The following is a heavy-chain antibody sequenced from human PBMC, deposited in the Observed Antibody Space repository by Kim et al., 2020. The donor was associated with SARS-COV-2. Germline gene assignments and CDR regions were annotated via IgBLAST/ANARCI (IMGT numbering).Heavy chain of an antibody. D-gene: IGHD3-10*01. CDR3: ARHMGELEVRGVIYGGFGY. CDR2: IYPGDSDT. V-gene: IGHV5-51*01. Sequence: GESLKISCKGSGYSFTSYWIGWVRQMPGKGLEWMGIIYPGDSDTRYSPSFQGQVTISADKSISTAYLQWSSLKASDTAMYYCARHMGELEVRGVIYGGFGYWGQGTLVTVSS. J-gene: IGHJ4*02. CDR1: GYSFTSYW.